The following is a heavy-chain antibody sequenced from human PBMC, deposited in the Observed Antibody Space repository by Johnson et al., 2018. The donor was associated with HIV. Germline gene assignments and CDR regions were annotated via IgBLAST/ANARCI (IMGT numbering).Heavy chain of an antibody. CDR2: ISYSGSST. D-gene: IGHD3-22*01. Sequence: VQLVESGGGLVQPGGSLRLSCAASGFTFSSHAINWVRQAPGKGLQWVSAISYSGSSTYYADSVKGRFTIYRDNSRSTVYLHMINLRADDTALYYCAREISRYYYDYAAFDLWGQGTTVTVSS. CDR1: GFTFSSHA. CDR3: AREISRYYYDYAAFDL. J-gene: IGHJ3*01. V-gene: IGHV3-23*04.